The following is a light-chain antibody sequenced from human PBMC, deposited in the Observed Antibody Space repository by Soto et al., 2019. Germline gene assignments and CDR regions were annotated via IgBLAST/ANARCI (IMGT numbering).Light chain of an antibody. CDR3: QSYDSGLSGRVV. V-gene: IGLV1-40*01. CDR2: GNS. J-gene: IGLJ2*01. Sequence: QSVLTQPPSVSGAPGQRVTISCTGSSSNIGAGYDVHWYQQLPGTAPKLLIYGNSNRPSGVPDRFSGSKSGTSASLAITGLQAEEEADTSCQSYDSGLSGRVVFGGGTKLTVL. CDR1: SSNIGAGYD.